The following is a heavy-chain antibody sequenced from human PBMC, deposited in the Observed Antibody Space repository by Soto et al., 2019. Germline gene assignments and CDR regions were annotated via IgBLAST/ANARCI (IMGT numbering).Heavy chain of an antibody. CDR2: INAGNGNT. D-gene: IGHD3-10*01. CDR3: AKGVPSYYGSGRFDY. J-gene: IGHJ4*02. CDR1: GYTFSSYV. V-gene: IGHV1-3*01. Sequence: ASVKVSCKASGYTFSSYVMHWVRQAPGQRLERMGWINAGNGNTKYSQRFQNRVTITRDTYASTVYMELSSLRSADTAVYYCAKGVPSYYGSGRFDYWGQGTLVTVSS.